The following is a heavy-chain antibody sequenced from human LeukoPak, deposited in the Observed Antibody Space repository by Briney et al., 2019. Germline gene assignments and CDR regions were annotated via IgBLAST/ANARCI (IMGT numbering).Heavy chain of an antibody. D-gene: IGHD4-17*01. CDR1: GFILSDYG. CDR3: AKVGRNYGDYNGWFDP. Sequence: GGSLRLSCAASGFILSDYGMHWVRQAPGKGLDWVAFMPYDGGNKYYADSVKGRFTISRDNSKNTLYLQMDTLRAEDTAVYYCAKVGRNYGDYNGWFDPWGQGTLVTVSS. V-gene: IGHV3-30*02. J-gene: IGHJ5*02. CDR2: MPYDGGNK.